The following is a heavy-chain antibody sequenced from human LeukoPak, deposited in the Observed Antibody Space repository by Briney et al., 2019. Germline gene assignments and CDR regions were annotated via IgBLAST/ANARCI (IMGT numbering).Heavy chain of an antibody. V-gene: IGHV6-1*01. D-gene: IGHD3-10*01. Sequence: SQTLSLTCAISGDSVSSNSAAWIWIRQSPSRGLEWLGRTYYRSKWYTEYAVSVKSRITINPDTSKNQFSLQLSSVNPEDTAVYYCARLGSGSNYWGQGTMVTVSS. CDR1: GDSVSSNSAA. J-gene: IGHJ4*02. CDR3: ARLGSGSNY. CDR2: TYYRSKWYT.